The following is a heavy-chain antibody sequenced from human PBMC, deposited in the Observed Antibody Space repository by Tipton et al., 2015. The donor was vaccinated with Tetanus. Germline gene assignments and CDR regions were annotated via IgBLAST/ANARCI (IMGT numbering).Heavy chain of an antibody. V-gene: IGHV1-18*01. Sequence: QSGAEVKKPGASVKVSCKASGYTFTSYGISWVRQAPGQGLEWMGWISAYNGNTNYAQKLQGRVTMTTDTSTSTAYMELRSLRSDDTAVYYCAREPPPIYSGSYGGDYWGQGTLVTVSS. CDR2: ISAYNGNT. D-gene: IGHD1-26*01. J-gene: IGHJ4*02. CDR1: GYTFTSYG. CDR3: AREPPPIYSGSYGGDY.